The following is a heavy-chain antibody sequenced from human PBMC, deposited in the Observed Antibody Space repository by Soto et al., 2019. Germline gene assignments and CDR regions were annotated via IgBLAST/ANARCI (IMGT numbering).Heavy chain of an antibody. CDR1: GFSLSTSGVG. CDR3: ARILTATGGHFDS. V-gene: IGHV2-5*02. Sequence: QITLKASGPTLVKPTQTLTLTCSFSGFSLSTSGVGVFWIRQSQEKALEWLALIFWDDGKSYSPSLRSRLTIAKDTAKNQVVLTLTNVDPVDTATYYSARILTATGGHFDSWGQGALVTVSS. J-gene: IGHJ4*02. CDR2: IFWDDGK. D-gene: IGHD2-8*02.